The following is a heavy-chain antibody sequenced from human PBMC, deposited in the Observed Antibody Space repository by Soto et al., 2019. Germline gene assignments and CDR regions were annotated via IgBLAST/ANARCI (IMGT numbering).Heavy chain of an antibody. CDR3: AREQMGTTYYYYMDV. CDR1: GYTFTSYY. CDR2: INPSGGST. D-gene: IGHD4-17*01. J-gene: IGHJ6*03. Sequence: ASVKVSCKASGYTFTSYYMHWVRQAPGQGLEWMGIINPSGGSTSYAQKFQGRVTMTRDTSTSTVYMELSSLRSEDTAVYYCAREQMGTTYYYYMDVWGKGTTVTVSS. V-gene: IGHV1-46*03.